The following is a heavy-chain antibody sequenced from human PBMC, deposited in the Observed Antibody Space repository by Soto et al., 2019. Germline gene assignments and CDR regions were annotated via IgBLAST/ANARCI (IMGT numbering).Heavy chain of an antibody. D-gene: IGHD1-26*01. J-gene: IGHJ4*02. V-gene: IGHV3-49*03. CDR2: IRSKAYGGTT. Sequence: PVGSLRLSCTASGFTFGDYAMSWFRQAPGKGLEWVGFIRSKAYGGTTEYAASVKGRFTISRDDSKSIAYLQMNSLKTEDTAVYYCTRDRIGATRGLWGQGTLVTVSS. CDR1: GFTFGDYA. CDR3: TRDRIGATRGL.